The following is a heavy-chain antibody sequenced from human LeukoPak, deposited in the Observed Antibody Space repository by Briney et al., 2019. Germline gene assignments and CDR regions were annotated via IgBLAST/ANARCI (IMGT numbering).Heavy chain of an antibody. V-gene: IGHV4-31*03. CDR2: IYYSGST. J-gene: IGHJ3*02. Sequence: SQTLSLTCTVSGGSISSGGYYWSWIRQHPGKGLEWIGYIYYSGSTNYNPSLKSRVTISVDTSKNQFSLKLSSVTAADTAVYYCARVGGFIGNAFDIWGQGTMVTVSS. CDR1: GGSISSGGYY. D-gene: IGHD3-16*01. CDR3: ARVGGFIGNAFDI.